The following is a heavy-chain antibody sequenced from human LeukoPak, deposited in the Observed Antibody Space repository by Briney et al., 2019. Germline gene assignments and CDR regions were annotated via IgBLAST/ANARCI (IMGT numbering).Heavy chain of an antibody. Sequence: KPSETLSLTCTVSGGSISSSSYYWGWIRQPPGKGLEWIGSIYYSGSTYYNPSLESRVTISVDTSKNQFSLKLSSVTAADTAVYYCARGPAGWFDPWGQGTLVTVSS. CDR3: ARGPAGWFDP. V-gene: IGHV4-39*07. J-gene: IGHJ5*02. CDR1: GGSISSSSYY. CDR2: IYYSGST. D-gene: IGHD6-25*01.